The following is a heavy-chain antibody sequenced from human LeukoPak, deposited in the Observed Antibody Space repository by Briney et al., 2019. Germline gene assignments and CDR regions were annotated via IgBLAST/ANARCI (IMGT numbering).Heavy chain of an antibody. CDR1: GFTFSDYY. Sequence: GGSLRLSCAASGFTFSDYYMSWIRQAPGKGLEWVSYISSSGSTIYYADSVKGRFTISRDNAKNSLYLQMNSLRAEDTAVYYCARDLRDYDFWSGYSDYWGQGTLVTVSS. CDR3: ARDLRDYDFWSGYSDY. D-gene: IGHD3-3*01. CDR2: ISSSGSTI. J-gene: IGHJ4*02. V-gene: IGHV3-11*04.